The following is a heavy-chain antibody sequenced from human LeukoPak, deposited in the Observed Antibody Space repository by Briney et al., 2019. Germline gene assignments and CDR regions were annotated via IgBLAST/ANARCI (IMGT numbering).Heavy chain of an antibody. D-gene: IGHD2/OR15-2a*01. J-gene: IGHJ3*02. CDR3: ARVGRVLRYAFDI. CDR2: ISSSSSTI. CDR1: GFTVSNNY. V-gene: IGHV3-48*01. Sequence: GGSLRLSCAASGFTVSNNYMNWVRQAPGKGLEWVSYISSSSSTIYYADSVKGRFTISRDNAKNSLYLQMNSLRAEDTAVYYCARVGRVLRYAFDIWGQGTMVTVSS.